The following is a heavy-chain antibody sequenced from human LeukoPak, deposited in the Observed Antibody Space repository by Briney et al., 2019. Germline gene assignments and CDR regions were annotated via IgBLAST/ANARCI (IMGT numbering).Heavy chain of an antibody. CDR2: INHSGST. CDR3: ARSTPSVGYAFDI. D-gene: IGHD2-15*01. V-gene: IGHV4-34*01. J-gene: IGHJ3*02. CDR1: GVSFSGYY. Sequence: PSETPSLTCAVYGVSFSGYYWSWIRQPPGKGLEWIGEINHSGSTNYNPSLKSRVTISVDTSKNQFSLKLSSVAAADTAVYYCARSTPSVGYAFDIWGQGTMVTVSS.